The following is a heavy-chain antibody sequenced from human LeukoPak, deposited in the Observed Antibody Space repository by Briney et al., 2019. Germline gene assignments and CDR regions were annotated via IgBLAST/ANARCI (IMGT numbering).Heavy chain of an antibody. CDR3: ARDPDYYGMDV. CDR2: IYSGGST. V-gene: IGHV3-66*02. J-gene: IGHJ6*02. Sequence: GGSLRLSCAASGFTVSSNYMSWVRQAPGKGLEWVSVIYSGGSTYYADSVKGRFTISRDNSKNTLYLQVNSLRAEDTAVYYCARDPDYYGMDVWGQGTTVTVSS. CDR1: GFTVSSNY.